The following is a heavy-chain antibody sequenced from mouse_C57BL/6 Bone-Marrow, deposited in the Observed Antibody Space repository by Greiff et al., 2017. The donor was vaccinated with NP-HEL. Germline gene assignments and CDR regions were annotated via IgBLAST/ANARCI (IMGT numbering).Heavy chain of an antibody. D-gene: IGHD3-2*02. CDR2: INPSTGGT. Sequence: VQLQQSGPELVKPGASVKISCKASGYSFTGYYMNWVKQSPEKSLEWIGEINPSTGGTTYNQKFKAKATLTVDKSSSTAYMQLKSLTSEDSAVYYCALDSSGYGAMDYWGQGTSVTVSS. J-gene: IGHJ4*01. CDR1: GYSFTGYY. V-gene: IGHV1-42*01. CDR3: ALDSSGYGAMDY.